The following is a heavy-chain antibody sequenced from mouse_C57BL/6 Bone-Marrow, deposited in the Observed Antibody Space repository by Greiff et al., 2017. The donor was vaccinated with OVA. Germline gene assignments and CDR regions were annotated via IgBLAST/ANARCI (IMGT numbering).Heavy chain of an antibody. CDR1: GYSITSGYY. CDR2: ISYDGSN. D-gene: IGHD1-1*01. CDR3: ARETTVVATGYFDV. J-gene: IGHJ1*03. Sequence: ESGPGLVKPSQSLSLTCSVTGYSITSGYYWYWIRQFPGNKLEWMGYISYDGSNNYNPSLKNRISITRDTSKNQFFLKLNSVTTEDTAAYYGARETTVVATGYFDVWGTGTTVTVSS. V-gene: IGHV3-6*01.